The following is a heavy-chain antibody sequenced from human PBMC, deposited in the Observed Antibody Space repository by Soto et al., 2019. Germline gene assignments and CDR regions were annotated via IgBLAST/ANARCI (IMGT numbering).Heavy chain of an antibody. J-gene: IGHJ2*01. CDR2: IYYSGST. CDR1: GGSISSSSYY. D-gene: IGHD6-6*01. CDR3: ARRGREQLADSWYFDL. Sequence: SLTCTVSGGSISSSSYYWGWIRQPPGKGLEWIGSIYYSGSTYYNPSLKSRVTISVDTSKNQFSLKLSSVTAADTAVYYCARRGREQLADSWYFDLWGRGTLVTVSS. V-gene: IGHV4-39*01.